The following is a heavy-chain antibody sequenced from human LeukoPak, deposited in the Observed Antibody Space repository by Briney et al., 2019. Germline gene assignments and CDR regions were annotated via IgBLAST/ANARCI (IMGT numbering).Heavy chain of an antibody. Sequence: PSETLSLTYAVYGGSFSGYYWSWIRQPPGKGLEWIGEINHSGSTNYNPSLKSRVTISVDTSKNQFSLKLSSVTAADTAVYYCVGSSDYYDSSGYLPDAFDIWGQGTMVTVSS. CDR2: INHSGST. CDR3: VGSSDYYDSSGYLPDAFDI. D-gene: IGHD3-22*01. V-gene: IGHV4-34*01. J-gene: IGHJ3*02. CDR1: GGSFSGYY.